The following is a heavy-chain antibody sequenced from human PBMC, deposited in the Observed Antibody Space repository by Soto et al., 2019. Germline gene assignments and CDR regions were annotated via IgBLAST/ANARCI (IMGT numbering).Heavy chain of an antibody. Sequence: QVQLVQSGAEVKKPGASVKVSCKASGYTFTSYAMHWVRQAPGQRLERMEWINAGNGNTKYSQKFQGRVTITRDTSASTAYMELSSLRSEDTAVYYCARGHDFWRGLYYMDVWGKGATVTVSS. D-gene: IGHD3-3*01. CDR1: GYTFTSYA. J-gene: IGHJ6*03. V-gene: IGHV1-3*01. CDR3: ARGHDFWRGLYYMDV. CDR2: INAGNGNT.